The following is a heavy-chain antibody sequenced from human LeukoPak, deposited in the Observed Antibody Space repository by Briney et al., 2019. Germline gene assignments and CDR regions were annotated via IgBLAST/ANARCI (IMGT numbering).Heavy chain of an antibody. Sequence: ASVKVSCKASGDTLTSYYMHWVRQAPGQGLEWMGIINPSGGSTTYAQKFQGRVTMTGDTSTSTVYMELSSLRSEDTAVYYCAREGIAVALGGAFDIWGQGTMVTVSS. CDR2: INPSGGST. J-gene: IGHJ3*02. CDR1: GDTLTSYY. D-gene: IGHD6-19*01. CDR3: AREGIAVALGGAFDI. V-gene: IGHV1-46*01.